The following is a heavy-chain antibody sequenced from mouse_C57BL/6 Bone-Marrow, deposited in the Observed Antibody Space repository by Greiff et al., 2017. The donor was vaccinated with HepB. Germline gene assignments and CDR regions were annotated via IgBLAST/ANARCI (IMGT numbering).Heavy chain of an antibody. D-gene: IGHD1-1*01. CDR3: TRNYYGSSTGFAY. V-gene: IGHV5-9-1*02. CDR1: GFTFSSYA. Sequence: EVKLVDSGEGVVKPGGSLKLSCAASGFTFSSYAMSWVRQTPTKRVEWVAYISSSGDYNYYADTVKGRLTISRDNARNTLYLQMSSLKSADTAMYYCTRNYYGSSTGFAYWGQGTLVTVSA. J-gene: IGHJ3*01. CDR2: ISSSGDYN.